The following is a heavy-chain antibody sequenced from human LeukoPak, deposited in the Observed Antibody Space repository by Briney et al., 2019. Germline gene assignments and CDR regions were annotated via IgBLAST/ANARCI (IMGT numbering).Heavy chain of an antibody. V-gene: IGHV3-23*01. J-gene: IGHJ4*02. CDR2: ISGSGGST. CDR3: AKVTKVVVAATPIDY. Sequence: GGSLRLSCAASGFTFSSYAMSWVRQAPRKGLDWVSAISGSGGSTYYADSVKGRFTISRDNSKNTLYLQMNSLRAEDTAVYYCAKVTKVVVAATPIDYWGQGTLVTVSS. CDR1: GFTFSSYA. D-gene: IGHD2-15*01.